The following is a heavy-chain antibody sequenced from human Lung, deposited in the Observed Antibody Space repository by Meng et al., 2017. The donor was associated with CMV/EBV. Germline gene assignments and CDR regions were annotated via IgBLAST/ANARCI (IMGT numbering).Heavy chain of an antibody. J-gene: IGHJ5*02. CDR3: VRGPLLGWFDP. V-gene: IGHV3-53*01. CDR2: IYSSGRT. CDR1: GFTVTSYY. Sequence: VPREEAGGGLFQPGGSLGLSCAASGFTVTSYYMHWVRQAPGKGLEWVSVIYSSGRTYYADSVKGRFTISRDNSKNTVDLQMSTLRAEDTAIYYCVRGPLLGWFDPWGQGALVTVSS.